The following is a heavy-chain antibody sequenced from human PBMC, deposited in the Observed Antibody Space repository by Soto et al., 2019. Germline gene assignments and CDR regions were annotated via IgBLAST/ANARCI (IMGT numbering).Heavy chain of an antibody. J-gene: IGHJ4*02. CDR3: ANVPEYNFWSGYRYYFDY. D-gene: IGHD3-3*01. Sequence: LRLSCAASGFSFSDYAMSWVRQAPGKGLEWVSVISESGGSTHYADSVRGRFTVSRDNSKNSLSLRMNSLRDEDTAVYYCANVPEYNFWSGYRYYFDYWGQGTLVTVSS. V-gene: IGHV3-23*01. CDR1: GFSFSDYA. CDR2: ISESGGST.